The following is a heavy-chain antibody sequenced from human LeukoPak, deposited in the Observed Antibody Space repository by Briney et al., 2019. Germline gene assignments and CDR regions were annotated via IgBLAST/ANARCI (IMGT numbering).Heavy chain of an antibody. CDR2: IYSSGST. CDR1: GGSISRYY. D-gene: IGHD6-19*01. V-gene: IGHV4-4*07. Sequence: SETLSLTCTVSGGSISRYYWSWIRQPAGNGLEWIRRIYSSGSTNYNPSLKSRVTMSVDTSKNQFSLKLSSVTAADTAVYYCARDPSYSSGWIDYWGQGTLVTVSS. J-gene: IGHJ4*02. CDR3: ARDPSYSSGWIDY.